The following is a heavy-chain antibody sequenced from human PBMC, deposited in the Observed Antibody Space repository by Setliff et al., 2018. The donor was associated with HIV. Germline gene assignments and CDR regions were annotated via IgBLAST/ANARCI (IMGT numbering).Heavy chain of an antibody. V-gene: IGHV3-21*01. CDR1: GFTFSSYS. J-gene: IGHJ6*03. D-gene: IGHD3-10*01. CDR2: ISSSSSYI. CDR3: ARSGSGSYYRNYYYYMDV. Sequence: KPGGSLRLSCAASGFTFSSYSMNWVRQAPGKGLEWVSSISSSSSYIYYADSVKGRFTISRDNAKNSLYLQMNSLRAEDTAVYYCARSGSGSYYRNYYYYMDVWGKGTTVTVSS.